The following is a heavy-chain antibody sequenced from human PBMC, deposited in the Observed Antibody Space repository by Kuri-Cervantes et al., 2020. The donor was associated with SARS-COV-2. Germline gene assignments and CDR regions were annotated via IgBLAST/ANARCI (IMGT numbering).Heavy chain of an antibody. CDR1: GYSFTSYW. V-gene: IGHV5-51*01. CDR3: ARRAYGEQVDYYYMDV. D-gene: IGHD4-17*01. Sequence: GESLKISCKGSGYSFTSYWIGWVRQMPGKGLEWMGIIYPGDSDTRYSPSFQGQVIISADKSTNTAFLQWSSLKASDTAMYYCARRAYGEQVDYYYMDVWGRGTTVTVSS. J-gene: IGHJ6*03. CDR2: IYPGDSDT.